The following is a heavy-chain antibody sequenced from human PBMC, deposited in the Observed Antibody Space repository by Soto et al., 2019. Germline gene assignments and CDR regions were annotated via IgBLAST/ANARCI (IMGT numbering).Heavy chain of an antibody. Sequence: QVQLVQSGAEVQKPGASVKVSCKTSGYTFNDFGITWVRQAPGLGLERLGWIYYMAGTINFAPKFQGRVIMTTDTSTSTAYMELTSLTFDDSAVYFCAIDIGFDIDYWGQGTLVTVS. J-gene: IGHJ4*02. CDR3: AIDIGFDIDY. D-gene: IGHD5-12*01. V-gene: IGHV1-18*01. CDR2: IYYMAGTI. CDR1: GYTFNDFG.